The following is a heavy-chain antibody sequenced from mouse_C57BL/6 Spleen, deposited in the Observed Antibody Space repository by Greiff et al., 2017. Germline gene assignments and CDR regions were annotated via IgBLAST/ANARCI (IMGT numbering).Heavy chain of an antibody. CDR3: ARGIRGNYFGY. J-gene: IGHJ2*01. Sequence: VQLQQPGAELVMPGASVKLSCKASGYTFTSYWMHWVKQRPGQGLEWIGEIDPSDSYTNYNQKFKGKSTLTVDKSYSTAYMQLSSLTSEDSAVYYCARGIRGNYFGYWGQGTTLTVSS. D-gene: IGHD1-1*01. CDR2: IDPSDSYT. CDR1: GYTFTSYW. V-gene: IGHV1-69*01.